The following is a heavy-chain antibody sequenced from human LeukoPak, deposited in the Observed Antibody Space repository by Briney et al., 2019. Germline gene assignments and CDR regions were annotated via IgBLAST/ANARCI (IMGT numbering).Heavy chain of an antibody. V-gene: IGHV3-11*05. J-gene: IGHJ4*02. CDR3: ARGNQQLVMYYFDY. Sequence: NSGGSLRLSCAASGFTFSDYYMSWIRQAPGKGLEWVSYISSSSSYTDYADSVKGRFTISRDNAKNSLYLQMNSLRAEDTAVYYCARGNQQLVMYYFDYWGQGTLVTVPS. CDR1: GFTFSDYY. CDR2: ISSSSSYT. D-gene: IGHD6-13*01.